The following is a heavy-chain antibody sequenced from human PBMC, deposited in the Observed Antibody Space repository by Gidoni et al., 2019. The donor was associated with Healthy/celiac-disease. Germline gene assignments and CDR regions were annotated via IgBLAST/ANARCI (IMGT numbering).Heavy chain of an antibody. J-gene: IGHJ6*02. CDR3: ARCRDPSPGYYYYGMDV. CDR1: GYSFPSYW. D-gene: IGHD2-21*01. V-gene: IGHV5-51*01. CDR2: IYPGDSDT. Sequence: EVQLWQSGAEVKKPGESLQNSCKGSGYSFPSYWIGWVSQMSGKGLEWMVIIYPGDSDTRYSPSFQGQVTISAEKSISTAYLQWSSLKASDTAMYYCARCRDPSPGYYYYGMDVWGQGTTVTVSS.